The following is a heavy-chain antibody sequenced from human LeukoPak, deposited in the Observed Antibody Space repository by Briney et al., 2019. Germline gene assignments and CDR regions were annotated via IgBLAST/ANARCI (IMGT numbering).Heavy chain of an antibody. J-gene: IGHJ4*02. CDR2: ISGSGGST. V-gene: IGHV3-23*01. D-gene: IGHD6-19*01. CDR1: GFTFSSYG. Sequence: GGSLRLSCAASGFTFSSYGMGWVRQAPGKGLEWVSAISGSGGSTYYADSVKGRFTISRDNAKNSLYLQMNSLRAEDTAVYYCASLGEQWLVQYLHYWGQGTLVTVSS. CDR3: ASLGEQWLVQYLHY.